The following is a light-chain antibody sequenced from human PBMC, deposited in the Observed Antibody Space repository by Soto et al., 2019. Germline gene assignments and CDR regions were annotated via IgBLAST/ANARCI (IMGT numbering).Light chain of an antibody. Sequence: DIQVTQSPPSLSASVGDRVTITCRASQSISTWLAWYQQKPGKAPNLLIYKASYLASGVPSRFSGGGSGTEFTLTISSLQPDDFATYYCQQYSSYWTFGQGTKVDIK. CDR1: QSISTW. CDR3: QQYSSYWT. V-gene: IGKV1-5*03. J-gene: IGKJ1*01. CDR2: KAS.